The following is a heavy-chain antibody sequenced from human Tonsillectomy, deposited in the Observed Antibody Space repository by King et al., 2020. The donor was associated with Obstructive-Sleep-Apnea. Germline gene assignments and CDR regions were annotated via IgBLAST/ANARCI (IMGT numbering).Heavy chain of an antibody. D-gene: IGHD3-10*01. CDR1: GFTFSSYA. CDR2: ISGSGGST. Sequence: VQLVESGGGLVQPGGSLRLSCAASGFTFSSYAMSWVRQAPGKGLEWVSAISGSGGSTYYADSVKGRFTISRDNSKNTLYLQMNSLRAEDTAVYYCAKGLDSIGESLGEFDPWGQGTLVTVSS. J-gene: IGHJ5*02. CDR3: AKGLDSIGESLGEFDP. V-gene: IGHV3-23*04.